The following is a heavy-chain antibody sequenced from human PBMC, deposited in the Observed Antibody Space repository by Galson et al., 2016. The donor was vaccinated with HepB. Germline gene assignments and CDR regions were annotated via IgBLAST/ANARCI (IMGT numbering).Heavy chain of an antibody. V-gene: IGHV3-23*01. J-gene: IGHJ5*02. CDR3: AKDPIQCGGDCTRASYYFDP. CDR1: GFTFSSYA. Sequence: SLRLSCAASGFTFSSYAMSWVRQAPGKGLEWVSAISGSGGNSYYADSVKGRFTISRDNSKNTLYVQMHSLRAEDTAVYYCAKDPIQCGGDCTRASYYFDPWGQGTLVTVSS. D-gene: IGHD2-21*02. CDR2: ISGSGGNS.